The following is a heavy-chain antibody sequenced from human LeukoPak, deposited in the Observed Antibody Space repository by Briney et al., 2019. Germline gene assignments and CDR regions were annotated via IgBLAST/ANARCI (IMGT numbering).Heavy chain of an antibody. J-gene: IGHJ5*02. Sequence: SETLSLTCTVSRGSISGYSWSWIRQSPGGGLEWIGYIYYSGDTAYNPSLRSRVTLSVDTSKNQFSLQLRSVTTSDTAVYYCVRGPYGASISKWFDPWGQGTQVIVSP. CDR1: RGSISGYS. V-gene: IGHV4-59*01. D-gene: IGHD4/OR15-4a*01. CDR2: IYYSGDT. CDR3: VRGPYGASISKWFDP.